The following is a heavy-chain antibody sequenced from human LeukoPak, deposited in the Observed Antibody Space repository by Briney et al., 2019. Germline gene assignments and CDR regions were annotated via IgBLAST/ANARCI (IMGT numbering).Heavy chain of an antibody. J-gene: IGHJ5*02. V-gene: IGHV3-23*01. CDR2: ISGSGGST. Sequence: PGGSLRLSCAASGFTFSSYAMSWVRQAPGKGLEWVSAISGSGGSTYYADSVKGRFTISRDNSKNTLYLQMNSLRAEDTAVYYCAKDPSYDFWSGSYNWFDPWGQGTLVTVSS. CDR3: AKDPSYDFWSGSYNWFDP. D-gene: IGHD3-3*01. CDR1: GFTFSSYA.